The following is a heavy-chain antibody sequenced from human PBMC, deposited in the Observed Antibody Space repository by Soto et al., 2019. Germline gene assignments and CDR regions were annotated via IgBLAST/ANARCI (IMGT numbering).Heavy chain of an antibody. D-gene: IGHD2-15*01. J-gene: IGHJ4*02. CDR1: GFTFSSYA. CDR2: ITGDAGGS. CDR3: AKAPSPRCSGFVCYPLDS. V-gene: IGHV3-23*01. Sequence: LRLSCVASGFTFSSYAMTWARQTPGKGLETISLITGDAGGSYYADSVKGRFTISRDNSKNTLYLQMNSLRAEDTAVYYCAKAPSPRCSGFVCYPLDSWGQGTQVTVSS.